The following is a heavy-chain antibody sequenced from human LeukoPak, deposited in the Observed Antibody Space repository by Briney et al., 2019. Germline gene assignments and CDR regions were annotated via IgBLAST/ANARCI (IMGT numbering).Heavy chain of an antibody. CDR1: GYTFTGYY. J-gene: IGHJ4*02. CDR2: INPSSGGT. Sequence: ASVKVSFTASGYTFTGYYMHWVRQAPGQGLEWMGRINPSSGGTDYAQRFQGRVTMTRDTSINTAYMELSRLRSDDTAVFYCARALRDSSGYYYVDYWGQGTLVTVSS. V-gene: IGHV1-2*06. CDR3: ARALRDSSGYYYVDY. D-gene: IGHD3-22*01.